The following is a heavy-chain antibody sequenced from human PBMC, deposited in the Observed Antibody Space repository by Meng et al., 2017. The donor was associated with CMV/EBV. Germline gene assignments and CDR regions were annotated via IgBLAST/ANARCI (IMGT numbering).Heavy chain of an antibody. CDR3: ARDRSSYYYYYGMDV. D-gene: IGHD5-18*01. V-gene: IGHV3-30*04. J-gene: IGHJ6*02. Sequence: GESLMISCAASGFTFSSYAMHWVRRAPGKGLEWVAVISYDGSNKYYADSVKGRFTISRDNSKSTLYLQMNSLRAEDTAVYYCARDRSSYYYYYGMDVWGQGTTVTVSS. CDR1: GFTFSSYA. CDR2: ISYDGSNK.